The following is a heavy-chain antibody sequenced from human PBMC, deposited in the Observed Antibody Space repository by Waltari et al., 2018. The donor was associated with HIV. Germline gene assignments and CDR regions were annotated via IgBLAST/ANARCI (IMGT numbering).Heavy chain of an antibody. CDR2: MHYSGST. D-gene: IGHD3-9*01. V-gene: IGHV4-39*07. CDR3: ARDLGHFDIDY. CDR1: GCSISSSGSYY. J-gene: IGHJ4*02. Sequence: QLQMQESGPGLVKPSETLSLTCAVSGCSISSSGSYYWGWVRQPPGKGLEWIGSMHYSGSTSYNPSLNSRVIISADTSKNQYSLKLSSVTAADTAVYYCARDLGHFDIDYWGQGILVTVSS.